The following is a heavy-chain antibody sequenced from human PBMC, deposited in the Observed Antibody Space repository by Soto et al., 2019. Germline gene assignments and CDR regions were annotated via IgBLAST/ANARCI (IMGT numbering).Heavy chain of an antibody. CDR2: INPNSGGT. V-gene: IGHV1-2*02. J-gene: IGHJ4*02. CDR3: ARSPRVDTAIRLDY. Sequence: AASVKVSCKASGYTFTGYYMHWVRQAPGQGLEWMGWINPNSGGTNYAQKFQGRVTMTRDTSISTAYMELSKLRSDDTAVYYCARSPRVDTAIRLDYWGQGTLVTVSS. D-gene: IGHD5-18*01. CDR1: GYTFTGYY.